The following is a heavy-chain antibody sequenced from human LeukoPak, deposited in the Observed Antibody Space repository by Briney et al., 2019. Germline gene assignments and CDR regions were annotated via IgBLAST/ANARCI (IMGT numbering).Heavy chain of an antibody. CDR2: IWHSGTT. J-gene: IGHJ4*02. CDR1: GASIISNNW. CDR3: MGADYGGH. V-gene: IGHV4-4*02. D-gene: IGHD4-17*01. Sequence: SETLSLTCAVSGASIISNNWWSWVRQPSGKGLEWIGEIWHSGTTNYNPSPKSRVTISVDKSKNQFSLKLNSVTAADTAVYYCMGADYGGHWGQGTLVTVSS.